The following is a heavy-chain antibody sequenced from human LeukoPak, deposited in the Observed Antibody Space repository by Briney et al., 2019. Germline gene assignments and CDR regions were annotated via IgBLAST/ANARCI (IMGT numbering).Heavy chain of an antibody. J-gene: IGHJ4*02. CDR1: GFTFGDYP. V-gene: IGHV3-49*04. CDR2: ITIKGYCAAT. Sequence: GGSLRLSCTASGFTFGDYPMSWVRQAPGKGLKWVGFITIKGYCAATKHAASIKRKFTTTRDDAKSDAYLQMSILKTENTAVYYCTTYDFWGQGTLVTVSS. CDR3: TTYDF.